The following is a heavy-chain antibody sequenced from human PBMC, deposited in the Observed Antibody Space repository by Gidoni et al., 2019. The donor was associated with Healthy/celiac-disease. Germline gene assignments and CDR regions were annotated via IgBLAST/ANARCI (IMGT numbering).Heavy chain of an antibody. J-gene: IGHJ6*02. CDR2: IKSKTDSGTT. V-gene: IGHV3-15*01. Sequence: EVQLVESGGGLVKPGGSLRLSCAASGFPFSHAWMSWVRQAPGKGLEWVGRIKSKTDSGTTDYAAPVKGRFTISRDDSKNTLYLQMNSLKTEDTAVYYCTTDRWMDYYYYYYGMDVWGQGTTVTVSS. CDR3: TTDRWMDYYYYYYGMDV. D-gene: IGHD2-2*03. CDR1: GFPFSHAW.